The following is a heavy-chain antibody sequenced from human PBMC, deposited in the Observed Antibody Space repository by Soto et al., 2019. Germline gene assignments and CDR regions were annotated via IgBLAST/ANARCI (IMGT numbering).Heavy chain of an antibody. CDR3: ANHRSAYSYSGSYYSY. CDR1: GFTFSSYA. V-gene: IGHV3-23*01. CDR2: ISGSGGST. J-gene: IGHJ4*02. D-gene: IGHD1-26*01. Sequence: GGSLRLFCAASGFTFSSYAMSWVRQAPGKGLEWVSAISGSGGSTYYADSVKGRFTISRDNSKNTLYLQMNSLRAEDTAVYYCANHRSAYSYSGSYYSYWGQGTLVTVSS.